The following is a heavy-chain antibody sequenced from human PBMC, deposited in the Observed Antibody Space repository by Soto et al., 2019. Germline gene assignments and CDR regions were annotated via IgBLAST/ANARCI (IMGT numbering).Heavy chain of an antibody. CDR1: GFTFSNYG. V-gene: IGHV3-33*01. Sequence: GGSLRLSCASSGFTFSNYGMRLVRQAPGKGLQWVAVIWYDGSNKDYADSVKGRFTISRENSRNTSISTAYMELSSLRSEDTAVYYCAREKRTYGDYLYGMDVWGQGTTVTVSS. D-gene: IGHD4-17*01. J-gene: IGHJ6*02. CDR3: AREKRTYGDYLYGMDV. CDR2: IWYDGSNK.